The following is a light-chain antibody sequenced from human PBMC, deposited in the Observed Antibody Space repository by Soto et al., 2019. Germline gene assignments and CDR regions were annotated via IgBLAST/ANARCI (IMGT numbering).Light chain of an antibody. CDR1: QSVSSSY. J-gene: IGKJ5*01. V-gene: IGKV3D-20*01. CDR3: QQYGSSGIT. Sequence: EIVLTQSPATLSLSPGERATLSCGASQSVSSSYLAWYQQKPGLAPRLLIYDASSRATGIPERFSGSGSGTDFTLTISRREPVDVAVYYCQQYGSSGITFGQGTRLEIK. CDR2: DAS.